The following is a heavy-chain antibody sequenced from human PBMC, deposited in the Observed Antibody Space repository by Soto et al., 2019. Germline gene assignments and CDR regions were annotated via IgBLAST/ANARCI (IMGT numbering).Heavy chain of an antibody. V-gene: IGHV1-69*06. CDR3: ARETDSSLKVGIWFDP. D-gene: IGHD6-6*01. Sequence: QVQLVQSGAEVKKPGSSVKVSCKASGGTFSSYAISWVRQAPGQGLERMGGIIPIFGTANYAQKFQGRVTITADKSTSTAYMELSSLRSEDTAVYYCARETDSSLKVGIWFDPWGQGTLVTVSS. CDR2: IIPIFGTA. CDR1: GGTFSSYA. J-gene: IGHJ5*02.